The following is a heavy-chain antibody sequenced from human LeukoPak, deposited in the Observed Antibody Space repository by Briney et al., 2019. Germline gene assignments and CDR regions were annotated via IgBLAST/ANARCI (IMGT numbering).Heavy chain of an antibody. V-gene: IGHV3-20*04. CDR1: AYSISSVNY. CDR3: VRDEAYYYDSSGYPTAAYYFDY. Sequence: PSETLSLTCAVSAYSISSVNYWGWIRQPPGKGLEWVSGIIWNGGSTGYADSVKGRFTISRDNAKNSLYLQMNSLRAEDTALYYCVRDEAYYYDSSGYPTAAYYFDYWGQGTLVTVSS. CDR2: IIWNGGST. D-gene: IGHD3-22*01. J-gene: IGHJ4*02.